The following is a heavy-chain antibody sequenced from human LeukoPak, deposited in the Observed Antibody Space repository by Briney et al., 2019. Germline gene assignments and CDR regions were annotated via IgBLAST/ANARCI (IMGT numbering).Heavy chain of an antibody. CDR2: ISSGSTYI. CDR1: GFTFSSYS. D-gene: IGHD3-16*02. V-gene: IGHV3-21*01. J-gene: IGHJ3*02. CDR3: AREIRSGDYIWGSYRYAFDI. Sequence: GGSLRLSCAASGFTFSSYSMNWVRQAPGKGLEWVSSISSGSTYIYYADSVKGRLTISRDNTKNSLYLLMNSLRAEDTAVYYCAREIRSGDYIWGSYRYAFDIWGQGTMVTVSS.